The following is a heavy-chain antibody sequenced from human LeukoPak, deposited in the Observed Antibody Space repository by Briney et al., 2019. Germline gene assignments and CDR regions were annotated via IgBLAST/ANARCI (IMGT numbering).Heavy chain of an antibody. Sequence: GGSPRLSCAASGFIFSNYGMHWVRQAPGRGLEWVALTWYDESNKYYADSVKGRFTISRDNSKNTLYLQMNSLRAEDTAVYYCARDLWCGADCYGTFDIWGQGTMVSVSS. CDR3: ARDLWCGADCYGTFDI. D-gene: IGHD2-21*02. J-gene: IGHJ3*02. CDR1: GFIFSNYG. CDR2: TWYDESNK. V-gene: IGHV3-33*01.